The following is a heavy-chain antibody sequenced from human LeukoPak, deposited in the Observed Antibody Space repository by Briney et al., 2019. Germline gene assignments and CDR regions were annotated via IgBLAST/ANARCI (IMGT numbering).Heavy chain of an antibody. Sequence: GGSLRLSCAASGFTFSSYWMSWVRQAPGKGLEWVANIKQDGSEKYYVDSVKGRFTISRGNAKNSLYLQMNSLRAEDTAVYYCAREPANWNDASHFDYWGQGTLVTVSS. J-gene: IGHJ4*02. CDR3: AREPANWNDASHFDY. CDR2: IKQDGSEK. V-gene: IGHV3-7*01. CDR1: GFTFSSYW. D-gene: IGHD1-1*01.